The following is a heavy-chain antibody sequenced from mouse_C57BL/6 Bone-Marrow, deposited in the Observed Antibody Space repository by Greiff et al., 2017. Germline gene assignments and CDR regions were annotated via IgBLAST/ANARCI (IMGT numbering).Heavy chain of an antibody. Sequence: QVQLQQSGPELVKPGASVKISCKASGYAFSSSWMNWVKQRPGKGLEWIGRIYPGDGDTNYNGKFKGKATLTADKASSTAYMQLSSLTSEDSAVYFCASITTVVATRGYFDYWGQGTTLTVSS. CDR1: GYAFSSSW. J-gene: IGHJ2*01. CDR2: IYPGDGDT. CDR3: ASITTVVATRGYFDY. D-gene: IGHD1-1*01. V-gene: IGHV1-82*01.